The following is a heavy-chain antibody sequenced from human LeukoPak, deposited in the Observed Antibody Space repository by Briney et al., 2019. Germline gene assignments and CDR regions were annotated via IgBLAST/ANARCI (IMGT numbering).Heavy chain of an antibody. CDR3: ATVRGYYDSSGPYYFNY. Sequence: GGSLRLSCAASEFTFGDYYMSWIRQAPGKGLEWVSFISATGSSTYYADSVKGRFTISRDNSKNSLYLRMNSLRAEDTAVYYCATVRGYYDSSGPYYFNYWGRGTLVTVSS. J-gene: IGHJ4*02. CDR1: EFTFGDYY. D-gene: IGHD3-22*01. V-gene: IGHV3-11*04. CDR2: ISATGSST.